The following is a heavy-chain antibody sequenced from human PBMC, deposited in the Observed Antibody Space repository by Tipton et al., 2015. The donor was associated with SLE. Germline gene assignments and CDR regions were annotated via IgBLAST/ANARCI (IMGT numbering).Heavy chain of an antibody. V-gene: IGHV4-59*01. D-gene: IGHD4-17*01. CDR1: SGSISRYY. CDR3: ARANDYDDYCWFDP. Sequence: TLSLTCTVSSGSISRYYWNWIRQPPGKGLEWIGYIYYSGNTNYNPSLKSRVTISVNTSKNQFSLKLSSVTAADTAVYYCARANDYDDYCWFDPWGQGTLVTVSS. J-gene: IGHJ5*02. CDR2: IYYSGNT.